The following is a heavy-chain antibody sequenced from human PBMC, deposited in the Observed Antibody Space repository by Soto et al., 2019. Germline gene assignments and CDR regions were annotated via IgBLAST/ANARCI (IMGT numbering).Heavy chain of an antibody. Sequence: WVSXRLAGSFAVLTFSNYSSILVRQAPGKGRECVSGLGGSGGGTYYAHSVKGRFTISRHNSKNTVHLKMTSLRHEDTALYYCARPRSSYFQGFELWGPGTLVTV. CDR3: ARPRSSYFQGFEL. J-gene: IGHJ4*02. D-gene: IGHD3-3*01. CDR2: LGGSGGGT. CDR1: VLTFSNYS. V-gene: IGHV3-23*01.